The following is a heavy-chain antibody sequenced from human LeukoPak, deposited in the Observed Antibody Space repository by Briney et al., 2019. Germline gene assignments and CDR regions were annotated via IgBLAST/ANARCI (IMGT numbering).Heavy chain of an antibody. D-gene: IGHD2-15*01. CDR3: AAEGSWTLGDYYYGMDV. CDR1: GFTFTSSA. V-gene: IGHV1-58*01. Sequence: SMKVSCKASGFTFTSSAVQWVRQARGQRLEWIGWIVVGSGNTNYAQKFQERVTITRDMSTSTAYMELSSLRSEDTAVYYCAAEGSWTLGDYYYGMDVWGQGTTVTVSS. J-gene: IGHJ6*02. CDR2: IVVGSGNT.